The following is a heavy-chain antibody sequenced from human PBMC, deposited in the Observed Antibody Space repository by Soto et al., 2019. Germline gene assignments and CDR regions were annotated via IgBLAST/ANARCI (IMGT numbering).Heavy chain of an antibody. CDR1: GASISSYY. Sequence: QVQLQESGPGLVKTSETLFLTCTVTGASISSYYWSWIRQPPGKGLELIGHISYSGSTNYHPSVMGRVTVSVDRSTNQFSLKLSSVTAADTAVYYCARAQPFEFHNWFDPWGQGTLVSVSS. CDR2: ISYSGST. CDR3: ARAQPFEFHNWFDP. J-gene: IGHJ5*02. D-gene: IGHD2-2*01. V-gene: IGHV4-59*01.